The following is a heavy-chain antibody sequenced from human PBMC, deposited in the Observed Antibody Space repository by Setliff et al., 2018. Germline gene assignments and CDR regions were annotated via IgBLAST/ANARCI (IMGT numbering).Heavy chain of an antibody. Sequence: HPGGSLRLSCIMSGFSAASGFTFSSSGMHWVRQAPGKGLEWVADIRHDGTTIYYVDSVKGRFTISRDNAKNSLYLQMNSLRVEDTAIYYCTSLRGKPQLGWFDPWGQGTLVTVSS. J-gene: IGHJ5*02. CDR3: TSLRGKPQLGWFDP. CDR2: IRHDGTTI. D-gene: IGHD3-16*01. CDR1: GFTFSSSG. V-gene: IGHV3-7*01.